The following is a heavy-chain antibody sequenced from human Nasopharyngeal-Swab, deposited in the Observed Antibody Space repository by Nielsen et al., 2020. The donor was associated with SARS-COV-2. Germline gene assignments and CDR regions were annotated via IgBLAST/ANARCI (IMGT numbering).Heavy chain of an antibody. CDR2: LSSSGSTI. CDR3: ARDGVVVVAATTYYYYGMDV. V-gene: IGHV3-11*04. D-gene: IGHD2-15*01. CDR1: GSTFIDNY. J-gene: IGHJ6*02. Sequence: GGSLRPPFAPLGSTFIDNYMSWIRQPPGKGLEGVSSLSSSGSTIYYAASVKGRFTIPRDNAKTSLYLQMNSLRAEDTAVYYCARDGVVVVAATTYYYYGMDVWGQGTTVTVSS.